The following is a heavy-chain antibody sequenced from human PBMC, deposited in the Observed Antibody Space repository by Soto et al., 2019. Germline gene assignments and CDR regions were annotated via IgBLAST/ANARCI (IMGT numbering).Heavy chain of an antibody. J-gene: IGHJ6*02. V-gene: IGHV3-23*01. Sequence: GGSLRLSCSTSGFISGSRAMNWVRQAPGKGLEWVSVISGSGGSTYYADSVKGRFTISRDNSKNTLYLQMNSLRAEDTAVYYCAKDRVVVTAILYYYYGMDVWGQGTTVTVSS. CDR2: ISGSGGST. D-gene: IGHD2-21*02. CDR3: AKDRVVVTAILYYYYGMDV. CDR1: GFISGSRA.